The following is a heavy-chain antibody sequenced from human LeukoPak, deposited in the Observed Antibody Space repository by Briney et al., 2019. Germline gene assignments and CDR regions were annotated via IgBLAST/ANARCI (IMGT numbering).Heavy chain of an antibody. V-gene: IGHV1-2*02. J-gene: IGHJ4*02. CDR3: ARGASGWYSYDFGVYYFDY. D-gene: IGHD6-19*01. CDR1: GYTFTGYY. Sequence: ASVKVSCKASGYTFTGYYMHWVRRAPGQGLKWMGWINPNSGGTNYAQKFQGRVTMTRDTSISTAYMELSRLRSDDTAVYYCARGASGWYSYDFGVYYFDYWGQGTLVTVSS. CDR2: INPNSGGT.